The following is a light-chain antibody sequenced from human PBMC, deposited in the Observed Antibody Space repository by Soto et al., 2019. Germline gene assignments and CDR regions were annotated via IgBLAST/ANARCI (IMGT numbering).Light chain of an antibody. V-gene: IGKV3-20*01. CDR3: QQYGSSPPYT. CDR1: QSVSSSY. CDR2: GAS. J-gene: IGKJ2*01. Sequence: EIALTQSPGTLSLSPGERATLSCRASQSVSSSYLAWYQQKPGQAPRLLIYGASSRATGIPDRFSGSGSGADFTLTISRLEPEDFAVYYCQQYGSSPPYTVGQGTKLEI.